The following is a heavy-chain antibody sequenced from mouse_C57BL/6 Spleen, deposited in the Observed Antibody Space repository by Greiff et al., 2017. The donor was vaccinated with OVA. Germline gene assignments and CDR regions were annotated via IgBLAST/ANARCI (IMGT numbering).Heavy chain of an antibody. Sequence: EVNVVESGGDLVKPGGSLKLSCAASGFTFSSYGMSWVRQTPDKRLEWVATISSGGSYTYYPDSVKGRFTISRDNAKNTLYLQMSSLKSEDTAMYYCARHDYDGRYAMDYWGQGTSVTVSS. J-gene: IGHJ4*01. CDR3: ARHDYDGRYAMDY. CDR2: ISSGGSYT. V-gene: IGHV5-6*01. D-gene: IGHD2-4*01. CDR1: GFTFSSYG.